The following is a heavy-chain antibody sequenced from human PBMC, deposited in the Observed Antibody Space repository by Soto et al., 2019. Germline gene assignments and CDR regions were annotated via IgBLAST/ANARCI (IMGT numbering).Heavy chain of an antibody. J-gene: IGHJ4*02. Sequence: PSETLSLTCTAAGGSISSYYWSWIRQPPGKGLEWIGYIYYSGSTNCNPSLKSRVTISVDTSKNQFSLKLSSVTAADTAVYYCARDYDSSGYLDYWGQGTLVTVSS. D-gene: IGHD3-22*01. CDR3: ARDYDSSGYLDY. V-gene: IGHV4-59*01. CDR2: IYYSGST. CDR1: GGSISSYY.